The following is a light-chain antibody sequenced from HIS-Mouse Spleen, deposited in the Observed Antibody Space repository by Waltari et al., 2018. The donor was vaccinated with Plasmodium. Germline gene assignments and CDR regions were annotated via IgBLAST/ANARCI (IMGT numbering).Light chain of an antibody. CDR2: DKN. CDR3: GTWDSSLSAGVV. Sequence: QSVLTQPPSVSAAPGQKVTISCSGSSSNIGNNYVSWYQQLPGTAPKLLIYDKNKRPSGSPDRFSGSKPGTSATLGITGLQTGDEADYYCGTWDSSLSAGVVFGGGTKLTVL. V-gene: IGLV1-51*01. J-gene: IGLJ2*01. CDR1: SSNIGNNY.